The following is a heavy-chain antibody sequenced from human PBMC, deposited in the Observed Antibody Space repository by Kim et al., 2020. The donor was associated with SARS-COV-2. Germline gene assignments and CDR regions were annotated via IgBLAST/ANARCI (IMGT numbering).Heavy chain of an antibody. V-gene: IGHV1-18*04. CDR2: ISAYNGNT. D-gene: IGHD3-10*01. CDR1: GYTFTSYG. Sequence: ASVKVSCKASGYTFTSYGISWVRQAPGQGLEWMGWISAYNGNTNYAQKLQGRVTMTTDTSTSTAYMELRSLRSDDTAVYYCAGPNYYGSGSYYTGYYYYGMDVWGQGTTVTVSS. CDR3: AGPNYYGSGSYYTGYYYYGMDV. J-gene: IGHJ6*02.